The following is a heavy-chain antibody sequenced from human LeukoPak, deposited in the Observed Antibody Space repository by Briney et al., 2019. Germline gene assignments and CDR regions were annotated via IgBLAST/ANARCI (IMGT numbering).Heavy chain of an antibody. CDR3: AREYFDP. CDR2: ISYDGSNK. V-gene: IGHV3-30*04. CDR1: RFTFSSYA. J-gene: IGHJ5*02. Sequence: GGSLRLSCAASRFTFSSYAMHWVRQAPGKGLEWVAVISYDGSNKYYADSVKGRFTISRDNSKNTLYLQMNSLRAEDTAVYYCAREYFDPWGQGTLVAVSS.